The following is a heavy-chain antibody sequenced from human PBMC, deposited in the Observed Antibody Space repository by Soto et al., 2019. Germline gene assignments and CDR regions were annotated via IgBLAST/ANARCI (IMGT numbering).Heavy chain of an antibody. Sequence: QVQLQESGPGLVKPSETLSLTCTVSGDYISSHYWSWIRQPPGKGLEWIGYVYHSGKTDSNPSLTSRVTRSMDTSKNQISLCLTSVPAADAAVYYCARAKGIAPASWYFDLWGRGTLVTVSS. D-gene: IGHD6-13*01. CDR3: ARAKGIAPASWYFDL. CDR2: VYHSGKT. J-gene: IGHJ2*01. CDR1: GDYISSHY. V-gene: IGHV4-59*08.